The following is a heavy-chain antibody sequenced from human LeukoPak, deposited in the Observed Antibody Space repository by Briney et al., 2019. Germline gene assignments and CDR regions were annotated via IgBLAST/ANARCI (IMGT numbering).Heavy chain of an antibody. J-gene: IGHJ4*02. CDR3: ARHAATVTSLNY. CDR2: INYSGST. CDR1: GGSISSSNYF. Sequence: SETLSLTCTVSGGSISSSNYFWGWIRQPPGKGLEWIGSINYSGSTYCNPSLESRVTISVDTSKKQFSLKLSSVTAADTAVYYCARHAATVTSLNYRGQGTLVTVSS. V-gene: IGHV4-39*01. D-gene: IGHD4-17*01.